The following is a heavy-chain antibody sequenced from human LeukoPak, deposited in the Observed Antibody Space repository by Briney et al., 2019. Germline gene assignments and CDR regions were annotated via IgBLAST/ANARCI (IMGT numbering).Heavy chain of an antibody. CDR2: ISAYNGNT. CDR3: ARATRGYCSGGSCTKNYFDY. J-gene: IGHJ4*02. Sequence: ASVKVSCKASGYTFTSYGISWVRQAPGQGLEWMGWISAYNGNTNYAQKPQGRVTITTDTSTSTAYMELRSLRSDDTAVYYCARATRGYCSGGSCTKNYFDYWGQGTLVTVSS. V-gene: IGHV1-18*01. CDR1: GYTFTSYG. D-gene: IGHD2-15*01.